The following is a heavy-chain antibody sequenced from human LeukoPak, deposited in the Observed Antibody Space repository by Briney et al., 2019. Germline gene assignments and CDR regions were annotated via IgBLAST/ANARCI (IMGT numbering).Heavy chain of an antibody. J-gene: IGHJ4*02. Sequence: SETLSLTCTVSGGSISSSSYYWGWIRQPPGKGLEWIGSIYYSGSTYYNPSLKSRVTISVDTSKNQFSLKLSSVTAADTAVYYCARYEVLLWFGELCWGQGTLVTVSS. CDR2: IYYSGST. CDR1: GGSISSSSYY. V-gene: IGHV4-39*01. D-gene: IGHD3-10*01. CDR3: ARYEVLLWFGELC.